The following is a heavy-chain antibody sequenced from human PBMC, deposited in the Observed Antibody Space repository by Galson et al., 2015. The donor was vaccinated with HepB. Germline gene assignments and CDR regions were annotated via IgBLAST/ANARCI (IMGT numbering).Heavy chain of an antibody. V-gene: IGHV3-23*01. CDR2: ISGSGGST. CDR1: GFTFSSYA. D-gene: IGHD3-9*01. CDR3: AKDPPPYDILTGYYKTANYFDY. Sequence: SLRLSCAASGFTFSSYAMSWVRQAPGKGLERVSAISGSGGSTYYADSVKGRFTISRDNSKNTLYLQMNSLRAEDTAVYYCAKDPPPYDILTGYYKTANYFDYWGQGTLVTVSS. J-gene: IGHJ4*02.